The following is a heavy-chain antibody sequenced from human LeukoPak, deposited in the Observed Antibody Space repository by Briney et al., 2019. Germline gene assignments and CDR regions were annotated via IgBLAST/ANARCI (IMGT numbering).Heavy chain of an antibody. D-gene: IGHD6-13*01. V-gene: IGHV1-8*01. J-gene: IGHJ5*02. Sequence: ASVKVSCKASGYTFTSYDINWVRQATGQGLEWMGWMNPNSGNTGYAQKFQGRVTMTRNTSISTAYMELSSLRSEDTAVYYCARFSSSWYNNWFDPWGQGTLATVSS. CDR3: ARFSSSWYNNWFDP. CDR1: GYTFTSYD. CDR2: MNPNSGNT.